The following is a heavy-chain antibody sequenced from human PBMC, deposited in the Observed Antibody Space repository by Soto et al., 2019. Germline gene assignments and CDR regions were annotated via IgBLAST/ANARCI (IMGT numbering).Heavy chain of an antibody. Sequence: XGSLRLSCTASGVTVSSNYMTWVRQAPGKGLDWVSVIYSDGTTYYADSVKGRFTISRDNSKNTLYLQMNSLRAEDTAVYYCARDRYSKSDYKYGMDVWGQGTTVTVSS. V-gene: IGHV3-53*01. CDR3: ARDRYSKSDYKYGMDV. CDR1: GVTVSSNY. D-gene: IGHD6-13*01. CDR2: IYSDGTT. J-gene: IGHJ6*02.